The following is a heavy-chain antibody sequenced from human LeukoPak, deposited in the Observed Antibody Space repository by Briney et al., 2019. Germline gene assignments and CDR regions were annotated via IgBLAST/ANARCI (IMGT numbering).Heavy chain of an antibody. D-gene: IGHD3-16*02. CDR1: GFTFSSYE. CDR3: ARDRGNYVWGSYRPL. J-gene: IGHJ4*02. CDR2: ISSSGSTI. Sequence: GGSLRLSCAASGFTFSSYEMNWVRQAPGKGLEWVSYISSSGSTIYYADSVGGRFTISRDNAKNSLYLQMNSLRAEDTAVYYCARDRGNYVWGSYRPLWGQGTLVTVSS. V-gene: IGHV3-48*03.